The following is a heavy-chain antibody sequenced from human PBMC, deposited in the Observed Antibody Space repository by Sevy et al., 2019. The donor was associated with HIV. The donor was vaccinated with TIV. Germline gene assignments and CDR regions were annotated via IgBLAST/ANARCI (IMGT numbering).Heavy chain of an antibody. V-gene: IGHV4-4*02. CDR2: IYRSGST. D-gene: IGHD3-10*01. CDR1: GGSISSSNW. Sequence: SETLSLTCAVSGGSISSSNWWSWVRQPPGKGLEWIGEIYRSGSTNYNPSLKSRVTISVDKSKNQFSLKLSSVTAADTAVYYCARAAYYYGSGSERDYYYYMDVWGKGTMVTVSS. J-gene: IGHJ6*03. CDR3: ARAAYYYGSGSERDYYYYMDV.